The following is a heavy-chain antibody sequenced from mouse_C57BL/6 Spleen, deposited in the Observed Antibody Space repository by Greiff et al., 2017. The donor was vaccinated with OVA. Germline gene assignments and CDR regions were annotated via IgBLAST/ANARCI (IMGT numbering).Heavy chain of an antibody. CDR1: GYTFTSYW. CDR3: ARRPFFGYAMDY. J-gene: IGHJ4*01. Sequence: QVQLQQPGAELVKPGASVKLSCKASGYTFTSYWMHWVKQRPGQGLEWIGMIHPNSGSTNYNEKFKSKATLTVDKSSSTAYMQLSSLTSEDSAVYYCARRPFFGYAMDYWGQGTSVTVSS. CDR2: IHPNSGST. V-gene: IGHV1-64*01.